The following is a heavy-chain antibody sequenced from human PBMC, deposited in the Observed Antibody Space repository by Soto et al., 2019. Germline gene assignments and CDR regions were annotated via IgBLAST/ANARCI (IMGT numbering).Heavy chain of an antibody. CDR3: AREAPYHPLLEGYFDY. CDR2: IWYDGSNK. Sequence: GGSLRLSCAASGFTFSSYGMHWVRQAPGKGLEWVAVIWYDGSNKYYADSVKGRFTISRDNSKNTLYLQMNSLRAEDTAVYYCAREAPYHPLLEGYFDYWGQGTLVTVSS. D-gene: IGHD2-2*01. J-gene: IGHJ4*02. V-gene: IGHV3-33*01. CDR1: GFTFSSYG.